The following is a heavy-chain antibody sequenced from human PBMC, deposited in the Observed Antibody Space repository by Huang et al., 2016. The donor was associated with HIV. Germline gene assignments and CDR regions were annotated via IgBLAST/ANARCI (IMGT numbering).Heavy chain of an antibody. CDR1: GGSVSSGSYY. CDR3: AAYHRRRAAHNFDY. Sequence: QVQLQESGPGLVKPSETLSLTCTVSGGSVSSGSYYWSWIRQPPGKGLEWIGESYNYDSGNTNYTPALKSRVSITVDPSRNQFSLKVSSVTAADTAVYYCAAYHRRRAAHNFDYWGQGTLVTVSS. J-gene: IGHJ4*02. V-gene: IGHV4-61*01. CDR2: NYDSGNT. D-gene: IGHD6-6*01.